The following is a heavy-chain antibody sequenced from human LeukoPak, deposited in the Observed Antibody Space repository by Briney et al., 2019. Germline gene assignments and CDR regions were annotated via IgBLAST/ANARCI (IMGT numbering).Heavy chain of an antibody. CDR1: GFTFSSYW. V-gene: IGHV3-7*01. CDR3: ARDMAHFWSGSQFDY. CDR2: IKQDGSEK. J-gene: IGHJ4*02. Sequence: GGSLRLSCAASGFTFSSYWMSWVRQAPGKGLEWVANIKQDGSEKYYVDSVKGRFTISRDNAKNSLYLQMNSLRAEDTAVYYCARDMAHFWSGSQFDYWGQGTLVTVSS. D-gene: IGHD3-3*02.